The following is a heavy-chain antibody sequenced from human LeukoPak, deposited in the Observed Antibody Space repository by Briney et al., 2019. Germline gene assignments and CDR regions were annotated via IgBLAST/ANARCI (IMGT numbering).Heavy chain of an antibody. V-gene: IGHV3-74*01. CDR2: INSDGSTT. CDR1: GFIFSAYW. D-gene: IGHD4-23*01. CDR3: VREGYGGVSDAFDI. J-gene: IGHJ3*02. Sequence: PGGSLRLSCAASGFIFSAYWMHWVRQAPGKGLVWVARINSDGSTTTYADSVKGRFTISRDNAKNTLYLQMNSLRAEDTAVYYCVREGYGGVSDAFDIWGQGTMVTVSS.